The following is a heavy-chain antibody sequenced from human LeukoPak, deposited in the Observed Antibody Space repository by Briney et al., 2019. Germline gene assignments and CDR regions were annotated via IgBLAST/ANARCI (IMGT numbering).Heavy chain of an antibody. CDR3: ARSGDGGYRGDWFDP. D-gene: IGHD5-12*01. V-gene: IGHV3-21*01. CDR1: GFTFSSHS. J-gene: IGHJ5*02. Sequence: GGSLRLSCAASGFTFSSHSMNWVRQAPGKGLEWVSSISSSSSYIYYADSVKGRFTISRDNAKNSLYLQMNSLRAADTAVYYCARSGDGGYRGDWFDPWGQGTLVTVSS. CDR2: ISSSSSYI.